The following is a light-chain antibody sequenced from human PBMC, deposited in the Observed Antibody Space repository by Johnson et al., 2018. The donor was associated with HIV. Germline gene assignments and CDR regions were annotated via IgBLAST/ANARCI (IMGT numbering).Light chain of an antibody. CDR1: SSNIGNNY. Sequence: QSVLTQPPSVSAAPGQKVTISCSGSSSNIGNNYVSWYQQLPGTAPKLLIYENNKRPSGIPDRFSGSKSGTSATLGITGLQTGDEADYYCGTWDSSLSAGRGVVGTGTKVTGL. CDR2: ENN. J-gene: IGLJ1*01. V-gene: IGLV1-51*02. CDR3: GTWDSSLSAGRGV.